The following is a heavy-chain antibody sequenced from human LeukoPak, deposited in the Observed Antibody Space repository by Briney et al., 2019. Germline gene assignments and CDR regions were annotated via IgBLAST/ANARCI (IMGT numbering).Heavy chain of an antibody. J-gene: IGHJ4*02. CDR2: IRTTAEGANFA. V-gene: IGHV3-48*01. CDR1: GFTFTDYP. Sequence: GGSLRLSCATSGFTFTDYPMNWVRQAPGKGLEWVSNIRTTAEGANFAYYADSVKGRVTISRDDAKNTLYLHMNSLRAEDTAVYYCARVYSSGWSYWGQGTLVTVSS. D-gene: IGHD6-19*01. CDR3: ARVYSSGWSY.